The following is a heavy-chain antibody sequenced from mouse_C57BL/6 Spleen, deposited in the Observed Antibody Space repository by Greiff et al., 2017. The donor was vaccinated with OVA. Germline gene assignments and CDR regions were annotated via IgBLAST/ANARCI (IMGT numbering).Heavy chain of an antibody. CDR2: IYPGSGNT. Sequence: VMLVESGPELVKPGASVKISCKASGYSFTSYYIHWVKQRPGQGLEWIGWIYPGSGNTKYNEKFKGKATLTADTSSSTAYMQLSSLTSEDSAVYYCARWKGYDYDVNYAMDYWGQGTSVTVSS. D-gene: IGHD2-4*01. CDR3: ARWKGYDYDVNYAMDY. CDR1: GYSFTSYY. V-gene: IGHV1-66*01. J-gene: IGHJ4*01.